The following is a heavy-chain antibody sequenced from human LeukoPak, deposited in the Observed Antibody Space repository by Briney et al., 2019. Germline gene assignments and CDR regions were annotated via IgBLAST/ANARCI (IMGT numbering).Heavy chain of an antibody. Sequence: SETLSLTCAVYGGSFSGYYWSWIRHPPGKGLELIGEINHSGSTNYNPSLKSRVTISVDTSKNQFSLKLSSVTAADTAVYYCARIRGRQWLVLAFDIWGQGTMVTVSS. J-gene: IGHJ3*02. V-gene: IGHV4-34*01. CDR1: GGSFSGYY. CDR3: ARIRGRQWLVLAFDI. D-gene: IGHD6-19*01. CDR2: INHSGST.